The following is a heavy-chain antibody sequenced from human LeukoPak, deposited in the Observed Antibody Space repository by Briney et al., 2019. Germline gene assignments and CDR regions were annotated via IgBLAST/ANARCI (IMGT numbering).Heavy chain of an antibody. J-gene: IGHJ4*02. Sequence: PGGSLRLSCAVSGFTFSSNYMSWVRQAPGKGLEWISVIYSGGSTYYADSVKGRFTISRDDSKNTLYLQMNSLRADDTAVYYCARHRSYYDSSGYYPYHFDYWGQGTLVTVSS. V-gene: IGHV3-66*04. CDR1: GFTFSSNY. CDR3: ARHRSYYDSSGYYPYHFDY. D-gene: IGHD3-22*01. CDR2: IYSGGST.